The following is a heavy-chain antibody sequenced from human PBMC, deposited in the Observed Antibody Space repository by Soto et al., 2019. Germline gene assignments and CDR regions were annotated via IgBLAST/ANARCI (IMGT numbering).Heavy chain of an antibody. CDR3: AKDVGREWAVPFLSHGFDR. CDR2: INWHSSII. J-gene: IGHJ3*01. D-gene: IGHD3-3*01. V-gene: IGHV3-9*01. Sequence: EAQLVESGGGLVQPGRSLILSCAASGFSFDHYAMSWVRQAPGKGLEWVANINWHSSIIAYADSVKGRFTISRDNAKNSLYLHMNSLRAEDTALYYCAKDVGREWAVPFLSHGFDRWGQGTMVTVSS. CDR1: GFSFDHYA.